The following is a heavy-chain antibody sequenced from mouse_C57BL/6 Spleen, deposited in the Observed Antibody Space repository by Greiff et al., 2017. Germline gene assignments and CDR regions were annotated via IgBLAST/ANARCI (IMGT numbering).Heavy chain of an antibody. CDR1: GFTFSSYA. CDR2: ISDGGSYT. J-gene: IGHJ4*01. D-gene: IGHD1-1*01. V-gene: IGHV5-4*01. Sequence: EVQLVESGGGLVKPGGSLKLSCAASGFTFSSYAMSWVRQTPEKRLEWVATISDGGSYTYYPDNVKGRFTISRDNAKNNLYLQMSHLKSEDTAMYYCARDKITTVVATGAMDYWGQGTSVTVSS. CDR3: ARDKITTVVATGAMDY.